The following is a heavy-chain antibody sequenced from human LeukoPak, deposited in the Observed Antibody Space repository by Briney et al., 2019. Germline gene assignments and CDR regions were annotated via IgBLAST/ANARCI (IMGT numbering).Heavy chain of an antibody. Sequence: ASVKVSCKASGYTFTTYYMHWVRQDPGQGLEWMGIINPSGGGTTYAQEFQGRVTMTRDTSTSTVYMDLSSLRSEDTAVYYCARGLGPPGKARWFDPWGLGTLVTVSS. CDR1: GYTFTTYY. D-gene: IGHD1-14*01. J-gene: IGHJ5*02. CDR2: INPSGGGT. V-gene: IGHV1-46*01. CDR3: ARGLGPPGKARWFDP.